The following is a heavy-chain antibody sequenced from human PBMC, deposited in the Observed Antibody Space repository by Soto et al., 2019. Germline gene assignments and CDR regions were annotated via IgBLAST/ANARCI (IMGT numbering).Heavy chain of an antibody. CDR1: GASMSSGGYY. D-gene: IGHD6-6*01. CDR3: ARDRQNNFFDP. CDR2: IYYSGST. V-gene: IGHV4-31*03. Sequence: PSETLSLTCTVSGASMSSGGYYWTWIRQSPGKGLEWIGYIYYSGSTYYNPSLESRVAISLDTSRSQFSLTLHSVTAADTAIYYCARDRQNNFFDPWGQGTLVTVS. J-gene: IGHJ5*02.